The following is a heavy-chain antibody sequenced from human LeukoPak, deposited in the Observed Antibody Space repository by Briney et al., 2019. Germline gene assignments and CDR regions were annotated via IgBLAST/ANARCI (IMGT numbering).Heavy chain of an antibody. J-gene: IGHJ4*02. CDR2: ISGSGGTT. V-gene: IGHV3-23*01. D-gene: IGHD6-6*01. Sequence: GGSLRLSCADSGFTFSSYAMSWVRQAPGKGLEWVSGISGSGGTTYYADSVKGRFTISRDNSKNTLYLQMNSLRAEDTAVYYCATNSSSRGGFDYWGQGTLVTASS. CDR1: GFTFSSYA. CDR3: ATNSSSRGGFDY.